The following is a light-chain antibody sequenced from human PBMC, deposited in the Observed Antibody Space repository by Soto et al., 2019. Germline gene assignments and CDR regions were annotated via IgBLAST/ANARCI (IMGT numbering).Light chain of an antibody. CDR2: KAS. CDR3: EQYNSYSST. Sequence: DIQMTQSPSTLSASVGDRVTITCRASQSISSWLAWYQQKPGKAPNLLIYKASSLESGVPSRFSGSGSGTEFTLTISSLQPDDFATYYCEQYNSYSSTFGRGTKVEMK. CDR1: QSISSW. J-gene: IGKJ1*01. V-gene: IGKV1-5*03.